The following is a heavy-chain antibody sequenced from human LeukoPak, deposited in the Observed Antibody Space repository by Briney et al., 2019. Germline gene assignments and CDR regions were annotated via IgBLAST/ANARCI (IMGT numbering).Heavy chain of an antibody. Sequence: SVKVSCKASGGTFSSYAISWVRQAPGQGLEWMGGIIPIFGTANYAQKFQGRVTMTRDTSISTAYMELSRLTSDDTAVYYCARDQTISARPFDYWGQGTLVTVSS. CDR1: GGTFSSYA. D-gene: IGHD6-6*01. CDR2: IIPIFGTA. V-gene: IGHV1-69*05. CDR3: ARDQTISARPFDY. J-gene: IGHJ4*02.